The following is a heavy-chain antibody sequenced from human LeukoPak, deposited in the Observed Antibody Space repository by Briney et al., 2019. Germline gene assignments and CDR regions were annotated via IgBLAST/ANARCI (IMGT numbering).Heavy chain of an antibody. CDR1: GGSFSGYY. J-gene: IGHJ4*02. V-gene: IGHV4-34*01. CDR2: INHSGST. D-gene: IGHD6-19*01. CDR3: ARHRIAVADPFDY. Sequence: SETLSLTCAVYGGSFSGYYWSWIRQPPGKGLEWIGEINHSGSTNYNPSLKGRVTISVDTSKNQFSLKLSSVTAADTAVYYCARHRIAVADPFDYWGQGTLVTVSS.